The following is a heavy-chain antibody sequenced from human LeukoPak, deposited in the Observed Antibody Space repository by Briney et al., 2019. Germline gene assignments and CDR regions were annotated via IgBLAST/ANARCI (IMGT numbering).Heavy chain of an antibody. J-gene: IGHJ3*02. V-gene: IGHV3-20*04. D-gene: IGHD5-24*01. CDR3: ARSRWLPDAFDI. CDR1: GFTFDDYG. Sequence: GGSLRLSCAASGFTFDDYGMSWVRQGPGKGLEWVSGINWNGGNTGYADSVKGRFTIFRDNAKNSLYLEMDSLRVEDTAVYYCARSRWLPDAFDIWGQGTMVTVSS. CDR2: INWNGGNT.